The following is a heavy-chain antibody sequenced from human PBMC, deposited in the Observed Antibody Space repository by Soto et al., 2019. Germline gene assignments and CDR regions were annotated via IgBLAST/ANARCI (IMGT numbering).Heavy chain of an antibody. D-gene: IGHD4-17*01. V-gene: IGHV3-23*01. CDR1: GFTFSSHA. Sequence: EVQLLESGGGLVQPGGSLRLSCAASGFTFSSHAMNWVRQAPGKGLEWVSAISGTGGSTYYADSVKGRFTISRDNSKNALYLQMSSLRAEDTAVYYCAKGHRDYVRATDYFYAMDVWGQGTRVTVSS. CDR3: AKGHRDYVRATDYFYAMDV. CDR2: ISGTGGST. J-gene: IGHJ6*02.